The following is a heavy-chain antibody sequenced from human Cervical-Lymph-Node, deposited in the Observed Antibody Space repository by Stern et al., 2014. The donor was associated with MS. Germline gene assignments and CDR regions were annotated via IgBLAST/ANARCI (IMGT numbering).Heavy chain of an antibody. Sequence: QVQLGQSGGEVTKPGSSVKVSCKASGGTFSKFPSSWVRQAPGQGLEWMGGSFPVFGTPTYAQEFRGRVTITADVSTSTVYMELSSLRSDDTAVYYCALSSETSDRWYSLGYDLWGQGTLVTVSS. CDR3: ALSSETSDRWYSLGYDL. CDR1: GGTFSKFP. CDR2: SFPVFGTP. J-gene: IGHJ5*02. V-gene: IGHV1-69*01. D-gene: IGHD6-13*01.